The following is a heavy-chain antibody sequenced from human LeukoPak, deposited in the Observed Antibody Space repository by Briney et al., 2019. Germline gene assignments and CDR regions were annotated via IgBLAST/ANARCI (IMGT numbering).Heavy chain of an antibody. V-gene: IGHV4-34*01. D-gene: IGHD2-21*02. CDR1: NGFDSYYF. CDR2: ITYKGSA. Sequence: SETLSLTCAVYNGFDSYYFMLVRQPPGKGLEWIGEITYKGSAKYNSSLMGRATISVDVSQRQFSLKLTSVTAADTATYYCAVYGGDWQFLSWGQGTPVTVSS. J-gene: IGHJ5*02. CDR3: AVYGGDWQFLS.